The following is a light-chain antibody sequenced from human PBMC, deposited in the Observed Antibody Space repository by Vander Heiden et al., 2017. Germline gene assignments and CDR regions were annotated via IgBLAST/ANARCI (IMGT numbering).Light chain of an antibody. J-gene: IGLJ2*01. CDR2: GKN. CDR1: SLRSYY. V-gene: IGLV3-19*01. Sequence: SSELTQDPAVSVALGQTVRITCQGDSLRSYYASWYQQKPGQAPVLVIYGKNNRHSGIPDRFSGSSSGNTASLTITGAQAEDEADYYCNSRDSSGNLVVFGGGTKLTVL. CDR3: NSRDSSGNLVV.